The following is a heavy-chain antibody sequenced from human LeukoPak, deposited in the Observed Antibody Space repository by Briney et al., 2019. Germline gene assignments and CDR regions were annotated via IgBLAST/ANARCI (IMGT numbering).Heavy chain of an antibody. CDR2: ISSSGSTI. Sequence: GGSLRLSCAASGFTFSSYEMNWVRQAPGKGLEWVSYISSSGSTIYYADSVKGRFTISRDNAKNSLYLQMNSLRAEDTAVYYCARDSGSYLNDYWGQGTLVTVSS. CDR1: GFTFSSYE. D-gene: IGHD1-26*01. V-gene: IGHV3-48*03. CDR3: ARDSGSYLNDY. J-gene: IGHJ4*02.